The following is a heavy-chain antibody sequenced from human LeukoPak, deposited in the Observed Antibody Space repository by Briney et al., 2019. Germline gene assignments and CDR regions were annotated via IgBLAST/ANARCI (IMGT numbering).Heavy chain of an antibody. CDR2: ISSGGSTV. V-gene: IGHV3-11*04. CDR3: ARDSGYSYFDC. J-gene: IGHJ4*02. CDR1: GFTFSDYY. D-gene: IGHD5-12*01. Sequence: GGSLRLSCAASGFTFSDYYMSWIRQAPGKGLEWVSYISSGGSTVYYLDSVRGRFTISRDNAKNSLYLQMNSLRAEDTAVYYCARDSGYSYFDCWGQGTLVTVSS.